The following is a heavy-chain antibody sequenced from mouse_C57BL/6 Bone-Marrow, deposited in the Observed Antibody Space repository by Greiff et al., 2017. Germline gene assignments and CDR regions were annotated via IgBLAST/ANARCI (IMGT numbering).Heavy chain of an antibody. CDR3: ASGIYYGNSDWDVDV. D-gene: IGHD2-1*01. V-gene: IGHV1-81*01. Sequence: QVQLQQSGAELARPGASVKLSCKASGYTFTSYGISWVKQRTGQGLEWIGEIYPRSGNTYYNEKFKGKATLTADKSSSTAYMELRSLTAEDAAVYGCASGIYYGNSDWDVDVWGTGTTVTVSA. J-gene: IGHJ1*03. CDR2: IYPRSGNT. CDR1: GYTFTSYG.